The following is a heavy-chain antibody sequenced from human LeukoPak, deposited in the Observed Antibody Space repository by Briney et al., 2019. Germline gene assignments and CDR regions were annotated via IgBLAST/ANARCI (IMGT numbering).Heavy chain of an antibody. J-gene: IGHJ3*02. Sequence: SETLSLTCTVSGGSISSSSYSWGWIRQPPGKGLEWIGSIYYSGSTYYNPSLKSRVTISVDTSKNQFSLKLSSVTAADTAVYYCARRAPERYCTNGVCYGYAFDIWGQGTMVTVSS. CDR3: ARRAPERYCTNGVCYGYAFDI. D-gene: IGHD2-8*01. CDR2: IYYSGST. V-gene: IGHV4-39*01. CDR1: GGSISSSSYS.